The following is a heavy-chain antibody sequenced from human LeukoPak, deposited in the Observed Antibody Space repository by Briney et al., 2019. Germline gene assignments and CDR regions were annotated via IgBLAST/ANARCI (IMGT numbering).Heavy chain of an antibody. CDR3: ARRNSGSYSVDY. V-gene: IGHV4-59*01. CDR2: IYYSGST. J-gene: IGHJ4*02. Sequence: SETLSLTCTVSGGSISSYYWSWIRQPPGKGLEWIGYIYYSGSTNYNPSLKSRVTISVDTSKNQFSLKLSSVTAADTAVYYCARRNSGSYSVDYWGQGTLVTVSS. CDR1: GGSISSYY. D-gene: IGHD1-26*01.